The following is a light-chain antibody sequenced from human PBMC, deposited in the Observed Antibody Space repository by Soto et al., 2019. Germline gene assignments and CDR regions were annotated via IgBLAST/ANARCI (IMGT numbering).Light chain of an antibody. CDR2: AAS. CDR3: QQTYSTGALT. Sequence: DLQMTQSPSSLSASAGDRVTITCRASQSISNYLNWYQQKPGKAPKLLIYAASSLQSGVPSRFSGSGSGTDFTLTISSLQPEDFASYYCQQTYSTGALTFGGGTKVDIK. CDR1: QSISNY. J-gene: IGKJ4*01. V-gene: IGKV1-39*01.